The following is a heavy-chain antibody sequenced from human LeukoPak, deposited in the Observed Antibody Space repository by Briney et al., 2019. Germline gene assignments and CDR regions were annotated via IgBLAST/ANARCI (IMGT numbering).Heavy chain of an antibody. CDR3: AKDLGNSFDY. Sequence: PGGSLRLSCAASGFTFSGYGMHWVRQAPGKGLEWVAFIHYDGSDKYYADSVKGRFTISRDNSKNTLYLQMNSLRAEDKAVYYCAKDLGNSFDYWGQGTLVTFSS. CDR2: IHYDGSDK. V-gene: IGHV3-30*02. D-gene: IGHD4-23*01. J-gene: IGHJ4*02. CDR1: GFTFSGYG.